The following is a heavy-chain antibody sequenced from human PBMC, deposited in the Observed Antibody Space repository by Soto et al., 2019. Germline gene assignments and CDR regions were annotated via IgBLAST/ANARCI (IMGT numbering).Heavy chain of an antibody. V-gene: IGHV3-48*03. Sequence: GGSLRLSCAASGFTFSSYEMNWVRQAPGKGLEWVSYISSSGSTIYYADSVKGRFIISRDNAQNSLFLQMNTLRPEDSAIYYCARVAYWGPGTQVTVSS. CDR1: GFTFSSYE. CDR2: ISSSGSTI. CDR3: ARVAY. J-gene: IGHJ4*02.